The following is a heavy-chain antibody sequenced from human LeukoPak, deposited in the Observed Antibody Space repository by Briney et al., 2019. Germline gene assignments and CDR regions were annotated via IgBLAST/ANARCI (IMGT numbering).Heavy chain of an antibody. V-gene: IGHV4-59*01. CDR3: ARVQSYDFWSGYQVIYGMDV. J-gene: IGHJ6*02. D-gene: IGHD3-3*01. CDR1: GGSISSYY. CDR2: IYYSGST. Sequence: PSETLSLTCTVSGGSISSYYWSWIRQPPGKGLEWIGYIYYSGSTNYNPSLKSRVAISVDTSKNQFSLKLSSVTAADTAVYYCARVQSYDFWSGYQVIYGMDVWGQGTTVTVSS.